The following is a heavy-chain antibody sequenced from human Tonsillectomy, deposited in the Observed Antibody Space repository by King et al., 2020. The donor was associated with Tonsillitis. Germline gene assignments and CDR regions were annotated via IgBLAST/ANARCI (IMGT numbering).Heavy chain of an antibody. CDR2: ISSSSSYI. J-gene: IGHJ4*02. Sequence: QLVQSGGGLVKPGGSLRLSCAASGFTFSSYSMKWVRQAPGKGLEWVSSISSSSSYIYYADSVKGRFTISRDNAKNSLYLQMNSLRVEDTAVYYCARGGSGSGWSPYYFEYWGQGTLVTVSS. CDR3: ARGGSGSGWSPYYFEY. V-gene: IGHV3-21*01. D-gene: IGHD6-19*01. CDR1: GFTFSSYS.